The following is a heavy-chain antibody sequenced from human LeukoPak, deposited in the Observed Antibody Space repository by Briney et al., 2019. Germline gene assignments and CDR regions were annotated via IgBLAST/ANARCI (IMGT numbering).Heavy chain of an antibody. CDR2: IIPIFGTA. J-gene: IGHJ6*03. V-gene: IGHV1-69*13. Sequence: ASVKVSCKASGGTFCSYAISWVRQAPGQGLEWMGGIIPIFGTANYAQKFQGIVTITADESTSTAYMELSSLRSEDTAVYYCARGLITMVRGVIIKGEYYYMDVWGKGTTVTVSS. CDR3: ARGLITMVRGVIIKGEYYYMDV. D-gene: IGHD3-10*01. CDR1: GGTFCSYA.